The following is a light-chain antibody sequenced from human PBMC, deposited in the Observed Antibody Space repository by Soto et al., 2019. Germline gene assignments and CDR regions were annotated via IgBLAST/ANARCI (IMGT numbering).Light chain of an antibody. CDR2: GTS. CDR1: QSVSSN. J-gene: IGKJ1*01. Sequence: EIVMTQSPATLSVSPGERATLSFRASQSVSSNLAWYQQKPGQAPRLLIYGTSTRASGIPARFSGSGSGTEFTLTISSMQSEDSAVYYCQQYNNWRTFGQGTKVDI. V-gene: IGKV3-15*01. CDR3: QQYNNWRT.